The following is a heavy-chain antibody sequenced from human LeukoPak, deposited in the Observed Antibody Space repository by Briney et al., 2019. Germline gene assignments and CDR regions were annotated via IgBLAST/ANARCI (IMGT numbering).Heavy chain of an antibody. CDR2: IKQDGSEK. J-gene: IGHJ4*02. CDR1: GFTFSSYW. V-gene: IGHV3-7*01. CDR3: AREREVTIFGVVNRWDD. D-gene: IGHD3-3*01. Sequence: GGSLRLSCAASGFTFSSYWMSWVRQAPGKGLEWVANIKQDGSEKYYVDSVKGRFTISRDNAKNSLYLQMNSLGAEDTAVYYCAREREVTIFGVVNRWDDWGQGTLVTVSS.